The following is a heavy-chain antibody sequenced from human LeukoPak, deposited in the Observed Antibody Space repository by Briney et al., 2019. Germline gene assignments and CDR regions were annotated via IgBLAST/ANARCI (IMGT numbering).Heavy chain of an antibody. CDR3: AREDMTTVTTRWAFDI. D-gene: IGHD4-17*01. CDR1: GFTFSSYG. J-gene: IGHJ3*02. CDR2: IWYDENNT. Sequence: PGGSLRLSCAASGFTFSSYGMHWVRQAPGKGLEWVAVIWYDENNTYYAESVKGRFTISRDNSKNTLYLQMNSLKAEDTAVYYCAREDMTTVTTRWAFDIWGQGSMVTVSS. V-gene: IGHV3-33*01.